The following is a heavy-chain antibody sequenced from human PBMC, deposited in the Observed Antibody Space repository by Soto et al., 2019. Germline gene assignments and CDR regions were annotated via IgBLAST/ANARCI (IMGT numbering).Heavy chain of an antibody. J-gene: IGHJ4*02. V-gene: IGHV4-39*01. Sequence: KGSETLSLTCTVSGGSISSSSYYWGWIRQPPGKGLEWIGSIYYSGSTYYNPSLKSRVTISVDTSKNQFSLKLSSVTAADTAVYYCAKTSSGWYLAYWGQGTLVTVSS. D-gene: IGHD6-19*01. CDR3: AKTSSGWYLAY. CDR2: IYYSGST. CDR1: GGSISSSSYY.